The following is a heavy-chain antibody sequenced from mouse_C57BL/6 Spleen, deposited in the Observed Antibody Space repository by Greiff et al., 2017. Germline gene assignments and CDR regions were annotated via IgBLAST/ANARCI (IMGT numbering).Heavy chain of an antibody. Sequence: VKLQESGAELMKPGASVKLSCKATGYTFTGYWIEWVKQRPGHGLEWIGEMLPGSGSTNYNEKFQGKATFTADTYSNTAYMQRSSLTTEDSAIYYCARRTYGSSSNYWGQGTTLTVSS. D-gene: IGHD1-1*01. V-gene: IGHV1-9*01. CDR2: MLPGSGST. J-gene: IGHJ2*01. CDR1: GYTFTGYW. CDR3: ARRTYGSSSNY.